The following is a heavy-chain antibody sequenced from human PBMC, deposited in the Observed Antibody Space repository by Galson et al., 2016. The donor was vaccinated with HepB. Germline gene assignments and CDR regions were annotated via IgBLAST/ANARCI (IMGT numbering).Heavy chain of an antibody. Sequence: SLRLSCAASGFTFSSNAMTWVRQAPGKGLEWVANIKQDGGEKYYVDSVKGSFTISRDNAKNSLYLQMSNLRAEDTAVYYCARGAGAGYWGQGTLVTVSS. CDR1: GFTFSSNA. CDR2: IKQDGGEK. V-gene: IGHV3-7*03. D-gene: IGHD3-10*01. CDR3: ARGAGAGY. J-gene: IGHJ4*02.